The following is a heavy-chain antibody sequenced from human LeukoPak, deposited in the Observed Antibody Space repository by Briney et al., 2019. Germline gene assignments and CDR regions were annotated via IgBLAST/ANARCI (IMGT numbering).Heavy chain of an antibody. V-gene: IGHV3-23*01. Sequence: GGSLRLSCAASGFTFSSYAVSWVRQAPGKGLAWVSAISDSGGSTQYADSVKGRFTISRDNSKNTLYLQMNSLRVEDTAVYYCANEEDPDWGQGTLVTVSS. J-gene: IGHJ4*02. CDR3: ANEEDPD. CDR2: ISDSGGST. CDR1: GFTFSSYA.